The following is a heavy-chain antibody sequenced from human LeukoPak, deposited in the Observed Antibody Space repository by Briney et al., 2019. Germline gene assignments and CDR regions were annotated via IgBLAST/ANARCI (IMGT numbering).Heavy chain of an antibody. D-gene: IGHD6-6*01. J-gene: IGHJ5*02. Sequence: PGGSLRLSCAASGFTFSANDMTWVRQAPGKGLEWVSSISSSSSYIFHADSVKGRFTISRDNSKNTLYLQMNSLRAEDTAVYYCAKGSVAGRQRAPPKEWFDPWGQGTLVTVSS. V-gene: IGHV3-21*01. CDR2: ISSSSSYI. CDR1: GFTFSAND. CDR3: AKGSVAGRQRAPPKEWFDP.